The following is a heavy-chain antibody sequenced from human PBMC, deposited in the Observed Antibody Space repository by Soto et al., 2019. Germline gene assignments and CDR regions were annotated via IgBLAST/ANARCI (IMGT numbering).Heavy chain of an antibody. V-gene: IGHV1-2*04. CDR3: ARPFRGYSYGYDY. J-gene: IGHJ4*02. Sequence: GASVKVSCKASVYTFTGYYMHWVRQAPGQGLEWMGWINPNSGGTNYAQKFQGWVTMTRDTSISTAYMELSRLRSDDTAVYYCARPFRGYSYGYDYWGQGTLVTVSS. D-gene: IGHD5-18*01. CDR2: INPNSGGT. CDR1: VYTFTGYY.